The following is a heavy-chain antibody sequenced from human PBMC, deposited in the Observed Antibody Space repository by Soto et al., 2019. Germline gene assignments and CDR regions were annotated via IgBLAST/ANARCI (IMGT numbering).Heavy chain of an antibody. V-gene: IGHV1-2*04. CDR1: GYTFTGYY. CDR2: INPNSGGT. J-gene: IGHJ6*02. CDR3: ARDRKVGHDFWSGYSFYYYGMDV. D-gene: IGHD3-3*01. Sequence: ASVKVSCKASGYTFTGYYMHWVRQAPGQGLEWMGWINPNSGGTNYAQKFQGWVTMTRDTSISTAYMELSRLRSDDTAVYYCARDRKVGHDFWSGYSFYYYGMDVWGQGTTVTLYS.